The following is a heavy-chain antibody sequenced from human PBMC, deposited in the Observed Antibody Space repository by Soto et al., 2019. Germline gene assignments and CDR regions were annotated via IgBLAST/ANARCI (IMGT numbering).Heavy chain of an antibody. D-gene: IGHD2-2*01. V-gene: IGHV1-69*01. Sequence: QVQLVQSGAEVKKPGSSVKVSCKASGGTFSSYAISWVRQAPGQGLEWMGGIIPIFGTANYAQKFQGRVTITADESTSTAYMELSSLRSEDMAVYYCAIGLGYCSSTSCEHWFDPWGQGTLVTVSS. CDR1: GGTFSSYA. CDR3: AIGLGYCSSTSCEHWFDP. J-gene: IGHJ5*02. CDR2: IIPIFGTA.